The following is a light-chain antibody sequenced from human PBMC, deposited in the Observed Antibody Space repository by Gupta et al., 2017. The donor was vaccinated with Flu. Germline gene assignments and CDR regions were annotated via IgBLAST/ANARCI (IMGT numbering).Light chain of an antibody. CDR2: AAS. J-gene: IGKJ4*01. CDR3: QQSYSTPRT. Sequence: DIQMTQSHSSLFASVGDRVTITCRASQSISSYLNWYQQKPGKAPKLLIYAASSLQSGVPSRFSGSGSGTDFTLTISSLQPEDFATYYCQQSYSTPRTFGGGTKVEIK. V-gene: IGKV1-39*01. CDR1: QSISSY.